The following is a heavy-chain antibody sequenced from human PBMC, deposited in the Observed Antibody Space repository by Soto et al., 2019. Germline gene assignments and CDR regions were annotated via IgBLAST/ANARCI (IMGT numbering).Heavy chain of an antibody. CDR1: GGSFSGYY. J-gene: IGHJ3*02. V-gene: IGHV4-34*01. D-gene: IGHD2-15*01. Sequence: QVQLQQWGAGLLKPSETLSLTCAVYGGSFSGYYWSWIRQPPGKGLEWIGEINHSGSTNYNPSLKSRVTISVHTSKNQFSLKLSSVTAADTAVYYCARGPPVGSCYTTYLGSCSGLRDAFDIWGQGTMVTVSS. CDR2: INHSGST. CDR3: ARGPPVGSCYTTYLGSCSGLRDAFDI.